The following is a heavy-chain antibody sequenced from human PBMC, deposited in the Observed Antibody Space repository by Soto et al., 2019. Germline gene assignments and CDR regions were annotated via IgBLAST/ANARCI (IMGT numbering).Heavy chain of an antibody. J-gene: IGHJ4*02. D-gene: IGHD3-16*02. Sequence: SETLSLTCTVSGASIVSSNLYWGWVRQPPGKGPEWIGSIYESGSIYFNPSLQSRVTMSVDTSKNQFSLHLTSVTAADTAMYYCARLGVWGSYRPQYFDHWGQGTLVTVSS. V-gene: IGHV4-39*01. CDR3: ARLGVWGSYRPQYFDH. CDR1: GASIVSSNLY. CDR2: IYESGSI.